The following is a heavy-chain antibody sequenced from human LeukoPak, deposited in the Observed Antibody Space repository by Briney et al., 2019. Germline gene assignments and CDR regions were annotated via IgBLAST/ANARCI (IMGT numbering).Heavy chain of an antibody. J-gene: IGHJ4*02. CDR1: GFTVSSNY. D-gene: IGHD1/OR15-1a*01. Sequence: GGSLRLSCAASGFTVSSNYMSWVRQAPGKGLEWVSAISDSGGSTHYADFVKGRFTISRDNSKNTLYLQMNSLRAEDTAVYYCARWNNLGYWGRGTLVTVSS. V-gene: IGHV3-53*01. CDR3: ARWNNLGY. CDR2: SDSGGST.